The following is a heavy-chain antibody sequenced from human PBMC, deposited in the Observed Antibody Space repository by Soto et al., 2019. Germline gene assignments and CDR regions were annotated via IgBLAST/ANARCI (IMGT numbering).Heavy chain of an antibody. Sequence: QGQLVQSGPEAKKPGASVKVSCKASGYTFSRYGISWVRQAPGQGLEWMGWISGYNGDTKYAQKVQGRVTMTIDTSTYTAYRELRSLTSDDTAIYYCAKNGQPTYYYYGLDVWGQGTTVTVSS. D-gene: IGHD2-8*01. V-gene: IGHV1-18*01. CDR1: GYTFSRYG. CDR2: ISGYNGDT. J-gene: IGHJ6*02. CDR3: AKNGQPTYYYYGLDV.